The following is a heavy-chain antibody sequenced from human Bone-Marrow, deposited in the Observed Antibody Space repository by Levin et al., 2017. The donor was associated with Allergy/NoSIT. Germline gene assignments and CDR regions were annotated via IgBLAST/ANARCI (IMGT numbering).Heavy chain of an antibody. CDR1: GGSINSGDYY. CDR2: IHYSGTT. CDR3: ARDGSGTDDAFHL. V-gene: IGHV4-30-4*08. J-gene: IGHJ3*01. D-gene: IGHD3-10*01. Sequence: LRLSCTVSGGSINSGDYYWTWIRQPPGKGLEFIGYIHYSGTTYLNPSLNSRLTISAHASNSQFSLAVTSVTAADTAVYFCARDGSGTDDAFHLWGQGTMVNVSS.